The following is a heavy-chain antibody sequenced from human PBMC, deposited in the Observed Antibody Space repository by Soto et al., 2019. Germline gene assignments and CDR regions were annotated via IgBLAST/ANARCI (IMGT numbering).Heavy chain of an antibody. V-gene: IGHV3-15*01. Sequence: GSLRLSCAASGFTFSNAWMSWVRQAPGKGLEWVGRIKSKTDGGTTDYAAPVKGRFTISRDDSKNTLYLQMNSLKTEDTAVYYRTTEQESVDAFDIWGQGTMVTVSS. CDR2: IKSKTDGGTT. J-gene: IGHJ3*02. CDR1: GFTFSNAW. CDR3: TTEQESVDAFDI.